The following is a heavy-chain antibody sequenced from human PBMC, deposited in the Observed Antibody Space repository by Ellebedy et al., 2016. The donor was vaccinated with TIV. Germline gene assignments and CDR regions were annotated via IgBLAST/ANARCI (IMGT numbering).Heavy chain of an antibody. D-gene: IGHD5-24*01. V-gene: IGHV3-21*01. J-gene: IGHJ4*02. CDR1: GFTFYHYV. CDR3: ARDVSTDGWGAYFDC. Sequence: GESLKISCEASGFTFYHYVMNWVRQAPGKGLEWVASISSGSSYIYYADSVKGRFAISRDNAKNSLYLQMNILRAEDTAVYFCARDVSTDGWGAYFDCWGQGTLVTVSS. CDR2: ISSGSSYI.